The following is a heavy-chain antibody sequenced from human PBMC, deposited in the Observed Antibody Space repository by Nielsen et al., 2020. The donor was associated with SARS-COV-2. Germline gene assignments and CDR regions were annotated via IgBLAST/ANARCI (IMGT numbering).Heavy chain of an antibody. CDR1: GFTFSSYW. D-gene: IGHD5/OR15-5a*01. CDR2: IKQDGSEK. Sequence: GGSLRLSCAASGFTFSSYWMSWVRQAPGKGLEWVANIKQDGSEKYYVDSVKGRFTISRDNAKNSLYLQMNSLRAEDTAVYYCARVGGSGVYDYYYYYYGMDVWGQGTTVTVSS. J-gene: IGHJ6*02. CDR3: ARVGGSGVYDYYYYYYGMDV. V-gene: IGHV3-7*01.